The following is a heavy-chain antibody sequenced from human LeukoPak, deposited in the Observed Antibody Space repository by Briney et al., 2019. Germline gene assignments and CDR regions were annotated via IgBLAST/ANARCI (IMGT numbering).Heavy chain of an antibody. Sequence: PGRSLRLSCAASGFTFSSFGMHWVRQAPGKGLEWVAVIWSDGSNKYYADSVRGRFTISRDNSENTLYLQMNSLGAEDTAVYYCARRRGYFDYWGQGTLVTVSS. CDR1: GFTFSSFG. CDR2: IWSDGSNK. V-gene: IGHV3-33*01. J-gene: IGHJ4*02. CDR3: ARRRGYFDY.